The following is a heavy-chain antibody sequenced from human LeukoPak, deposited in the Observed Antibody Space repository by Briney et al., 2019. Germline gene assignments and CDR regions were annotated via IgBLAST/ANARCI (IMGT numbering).Heavy chain of an antibody. CDR2: IYTSGST. V-gene: IGHV4-61*02. Sequence: SETLSLTCTVSGGSISSGSYYWSWIRQPAGKGLEWIGRIYTSGSTNYNPSLKSRVTISVDTSKNQFSLKLSSVTAADTAVYYCAREGWRTMAFDIWGQGTMVTVSS. J-gene: IGHJ3*02. CDR1: GGSISSGSYY. D-gene: IGHD4/OR15-4a*01. CDR3: AREGWRTMAFDI.